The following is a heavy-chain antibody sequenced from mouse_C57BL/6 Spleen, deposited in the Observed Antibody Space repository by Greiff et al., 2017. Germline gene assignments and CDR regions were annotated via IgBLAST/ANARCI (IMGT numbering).Heavy chain of an antibody. CDR1: GFTFSSYG. D-gene: IGHD1-1*01. CDR3: ARLDYYGSSSGFAY. Sequence: EVKVVESGGDLVKPGGSLKLSCAASGFTFSSYGMSWVRQTPDKRLEWVATISSGGSYTYYPDSVKGRFTISRDNAKNTLYLQMSSLKSEDTAMYYCARLDYYGSSSGFAYWGQGTLVTVSA. J-gene: IGHJ3*01. CDR2: ISSGGSYT. V-gene: IGHV5-6*01.